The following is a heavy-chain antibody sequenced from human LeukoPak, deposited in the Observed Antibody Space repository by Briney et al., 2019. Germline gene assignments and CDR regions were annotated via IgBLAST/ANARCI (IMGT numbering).Heavy chain of an antibody. J-gene: IGHJ4*02. Sequence: GGSLRLSCAASGFTFSSYAMNWVRQSPGKGLEWISAISGSDHSTYYADSVKGRFTISRDNSKNTLYVQMNSPRAEDTAVYYCAKGMTYYDSSRYYPFDYWGQGTLVTVSS. CDR1: GFTFSSYA. V-gene: IGHV3-23*01. D-gene: IGHD3-22*01. CDR2: ISGSDHST. CDR3: AKGMTYYDSSRYYPFDY.